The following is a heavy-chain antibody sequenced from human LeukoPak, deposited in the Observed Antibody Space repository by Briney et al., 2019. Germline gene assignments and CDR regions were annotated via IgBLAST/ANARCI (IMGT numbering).Heavy chain of an antibody. Sequence: GGSLRLSCAASGFTFDDYAMHWVRQAPGKGLEWVSGISWNSGSIGYADSVKGRFTISRDNAKNSLYLQMNSLRAEDTAVYYCARDRSSWYEGFDYWGQGTLVTVSS. CDR3: ARDRSSWYEGFDY. D-gene: IGHD6-13*01. CDR1: GFTFDDYA. V-gene: IGHV3-9*01. J-gene: IGHJ4*02. CDR2: ISWNSGSI.